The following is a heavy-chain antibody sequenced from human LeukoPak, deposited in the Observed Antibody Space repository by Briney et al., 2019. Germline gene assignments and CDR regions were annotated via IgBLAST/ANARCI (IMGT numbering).Heavy chain of an antibody. Sequence: SETLSLTCTASGGSIRSTSYYWGWIRQPPGKGLEWIGSIYHSGSTYYNPSLKSRVTISVDTSKNQFSLKLRSVTAADTAIYYCARRGPWSGGYYFMDVWGKGTTVTASS. CDR3: ARRGPWSGGYYFMDV. CDR1: GGSIRSTSYY. J-gene: IGHJ6*03. V-gene: IGHV4-39*01. CDR2: IYHSGST. D-gene: IGHD1-26*01.